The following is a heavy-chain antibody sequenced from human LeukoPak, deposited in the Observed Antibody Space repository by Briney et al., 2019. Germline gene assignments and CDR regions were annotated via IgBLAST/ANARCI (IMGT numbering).Heavy chain of an antibody. D-gene: IGHD6-13*01. J-gene: IGHJ4*02. CDR1: GFTFSSYG. V-gene: IGHV3-30*18. CDR2: ISYDGSNK. Sequence: GGSLRLSRAASGFTFSSYGMHWVRQAPGKGLEWVAVISYDGSNKYYADSVKGRFTISRDNSKNTLYLQMNSLRAEDTAVYYCAKEGEAAGLNDYWGQGTLVTVSS. CDR3: AKEGEAAGLNDY.